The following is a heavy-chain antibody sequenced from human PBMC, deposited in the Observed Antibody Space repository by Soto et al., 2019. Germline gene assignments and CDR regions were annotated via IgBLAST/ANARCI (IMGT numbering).Heavy chain of an antibody. V-gene: IGHV1-69*01. CDR2: IIPIFGTA. D-gene: IGHD6-13*01. CDR1: GGTFSSYA. J-gene: IGHJ6*02. Sequence: QVQLVQSGAEVKKPGSSVKVSCKASGGTFSSYAISWVRQAPGQGLEWMGGIIPIFGTANYAQKFQGRVTITADDSTSTAYKELRSLRSEDTAVYYCAVRQQLVLHLRHYYYGMDVWGQGTTVTVSS. CDR3: AVRQQLVLHLRHYYYGMDV.